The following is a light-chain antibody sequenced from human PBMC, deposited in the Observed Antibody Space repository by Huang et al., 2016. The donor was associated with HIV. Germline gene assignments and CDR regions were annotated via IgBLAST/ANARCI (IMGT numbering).Light chain of an antibody. CDR2: ATS. CDR3: QQYESWPPLT. CDR1: QSVRDK. V-gene: IGKV3-15*01. J-gene: IGKJ4*01. Sequence: EIVMTQSPDTLSVSPGERATLSCRASQSVRDKLAWYQQNPGQAPRLLLHATSTRAAGVPARFSGSGAGTEFPLTISSRQSEDCGVYYWQQYESWPPLTFGGGTKVAIK.